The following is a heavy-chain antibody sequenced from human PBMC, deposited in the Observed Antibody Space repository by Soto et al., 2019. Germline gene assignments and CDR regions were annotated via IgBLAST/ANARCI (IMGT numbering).Heavy chain of an antibody. CDR2: TYYTSKRYT. Sequence: SQTLSLTCAISGDSVSTNSAAWNWIRQSPSRGLEWLGGTYYTSKRYTDYAVSGKGRIHIHPQTYKNQLSLQLNSVTPEETAVYYCTRERDSGPNCFDFWGQGSLVTVS. D-gene: IGHD5-12*01. J-gene: IGHJ4*02. V-gene: IGHV6-1*01. CDR3: TRERDSGPNCFDF. CDR1: GDSVSTNSAA.